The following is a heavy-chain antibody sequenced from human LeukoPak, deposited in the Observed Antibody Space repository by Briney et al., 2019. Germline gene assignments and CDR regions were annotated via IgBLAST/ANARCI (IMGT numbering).Heavy chain of an antibody. CDR1: GFTFDDYA. V-gene: IGHV3-9*01. CDR3: ANRAFDY. Sequence: RGGSLRLSCAASGFTFDDYAMHWVRHAPGKGLEWVSGISWNSGSIGYADSVKGRFTISRDNAKNSLYLQMNSLRAEDTALYYCANRAFDYWGQGTLVTVSS. CDR2: ISWNSGSI. J-gene: IGHJ4*02. D-gene: IGHD3-10*01.